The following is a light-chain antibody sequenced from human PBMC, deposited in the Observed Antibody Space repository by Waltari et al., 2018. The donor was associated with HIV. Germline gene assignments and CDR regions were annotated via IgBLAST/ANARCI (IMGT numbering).Light chain of an antibody. V-gene: IGLV3-25*03. CDR1: VLPKQY. Sequence: SYELTQPPSVSVSPGQTARITCSGDVLPKQYAYWYQQKAGQAPVLVIYKDSERPSGIPERFSGSSSGTTVTLTISGVQAEDEADYYCESADSSLWVFGGGTKLTVL. CDR3: ESADSSLWV. J-gene: IGLJ3*02. CDR2: KDS.